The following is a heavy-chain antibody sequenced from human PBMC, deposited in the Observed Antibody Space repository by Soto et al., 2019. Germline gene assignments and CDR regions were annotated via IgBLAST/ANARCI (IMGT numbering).Heavy chain of an antibody. D-gene: IGHD4-4*01. Sequence: QVQLVESGGGVVQPGRSLRLSCAASGFTFSTYGMHWVRQAPGKGLEWVAFISYDGSNKYYADSVKGRFTISRANSKNTLYLQMNSLTAEDTAVYYCAKDYTDYTYSFDYWGQGTLVTVSS. CDR2: ISYDGSNK. CDR3: AKDYTDYTYSFDY. J-gene: IGHJ4*02. CDR1: GFTFSTYG. V-gene: IGHV3-30*18.